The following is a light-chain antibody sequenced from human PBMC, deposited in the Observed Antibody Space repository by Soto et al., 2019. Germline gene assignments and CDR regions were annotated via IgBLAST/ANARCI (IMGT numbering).Light chain of an antibody. CDR2: GAS. CDR1: KNISSS. V-gene: IGKV3-15*01. J-gene: IGKJ3*01. CDR3: QKYHDWPPIT. Sequence: EIVMTQSPATLSVSPGERATLSCRASKNISSSLAWYQQKPGQAPRLLIHGASTRATGIPARFSGSGSETEFTLTISSLQSEDFAVYYCQKYHDWPPITFGPGTKVDIK.